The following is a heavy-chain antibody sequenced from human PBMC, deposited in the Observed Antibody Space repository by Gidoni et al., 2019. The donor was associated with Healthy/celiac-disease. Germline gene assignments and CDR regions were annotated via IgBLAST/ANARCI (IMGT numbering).Heavy chain of an antibody. V-gene: IGHV3-15*07. CDR2: INRKTDGGTT. Sequence: EVQLVDSGGGLVKPGGSRRLPCPASGFTLSNAWMNWARQAPGGGGEWVGRINRKTDGGTTDYAAPVKGRFTISRDDSKNTLYLQMNSLKTEDTAVYYCTTDPLEYSSYWFDPWGQGTLVTVSS. D-gene: IGHD6-6*01. CDR3: TTDPLEYSSYWFDP. J-gene: IGHJ5*02. CDR1: GFTLSNAW.